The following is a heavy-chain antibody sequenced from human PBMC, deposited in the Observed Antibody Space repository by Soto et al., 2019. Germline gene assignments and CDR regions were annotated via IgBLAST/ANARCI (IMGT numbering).Heavy chain of an antibody. J-gene: IGHJ3*02. CDR2: INRDGSKK. CDR1: GFTLSAYW. CDR3: ARDVSPGSSSLYLDAFDI. V-gene: IGHV3-7*05. D-gene: IGHD6-13*01. Sequence: EVQLEESGGDLVQPGGSLRLSCAASGFTLSAYWMTWVRQAPGKGLEWVANINRDGSKKYYLDSVRGRFTISRDNVGNSLYLQMDSLRADDTALYYCARDVSPGSSSLYLDAFDIWGQGPNGHRLF.